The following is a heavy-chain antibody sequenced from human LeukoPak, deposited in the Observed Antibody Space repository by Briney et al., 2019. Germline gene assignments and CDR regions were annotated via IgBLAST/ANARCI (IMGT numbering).Heavy chain of an antibody. D-gene: IGHD4-17*01. CDR3: ARAGRADGDYHYFDY. CDR1: GVIFNNFA. V-gene: IGHV3-30-3*01. Sequence: GGSLRLSCAPSGVIFNNFAFHWVRQAPGKGLEWIAAVSYDGSNKYYADSVRGRLTISRDSSKNTLYLQMNSLRAEDTAVYYRARAGRADGDYHYFDYWGQGTLVTVSS. J-gene: IGHJ4*02. CDR2: VSYDGSNK.